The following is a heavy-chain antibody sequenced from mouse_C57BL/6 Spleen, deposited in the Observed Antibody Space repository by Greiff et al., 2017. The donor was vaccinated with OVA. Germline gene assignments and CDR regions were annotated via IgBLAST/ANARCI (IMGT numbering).Heavy chain of an antibody. D-gene: IGHD4-1*01. CDR2: IDPSDSYP. CDR1: GYTFTSYW. Sequence: QVQLQQPGAELVKPGASVKLSCKASGYTFTSYWMQWVKQRPGQGLEWIGEIDPSDSYPNYNQKFKGKATLTVDTSSSTAYMQLSSLTSEDSAVYYWARSGTGFYFDYWGQGTTLTVSS. CDR3: ARSGTGFYFDY. J-gene: IGHJ2*01. V-gene: IGHV1-50*01.